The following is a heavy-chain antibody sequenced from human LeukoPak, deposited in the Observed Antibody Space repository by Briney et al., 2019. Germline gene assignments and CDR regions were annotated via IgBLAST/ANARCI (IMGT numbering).Heavy chain of an antibody. CDR2: ISSSSSYI. CDR3: ASLNRADCSSTSCHTHY. V-gene: IGHV3-21*01. Sequence: PGGSLRLSCAASGFTFSNYSMNWVRQAPGKGLEWVSSISSSSSYIYYADSVKGRFTISRDNAKNSLYLQTNSLRAEDTALYYCASLNRADCSSTSCHTHYWGQGTLVTVSS. CDR1: GFTFSNYS. J-gene: IGHJ4*02. D-gene: IGHD2-2*01.